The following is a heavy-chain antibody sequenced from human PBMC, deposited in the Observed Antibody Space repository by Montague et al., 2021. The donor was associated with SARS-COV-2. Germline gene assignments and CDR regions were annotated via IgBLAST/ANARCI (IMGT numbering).Heavy chain of an antibody. CDR1: VSSYSGAH. D-gene: IGHD7-27*01. CDR2: FFLKEKT. J-gene: IGHJ5*02. CDR3: AKGSHIYETRGLRTGWFDP. V-gene: IGHV4-34*01. Sequence: SETLSLTCSGYVSSYSGAHRKCTRQYPSHASVSYAEFFLKEKTSYNPSLQSRLTISVDTSKKQFSLRLSSVTAADTAIYFCAKGSHIYETRGLRTGWFDPWGQGTLVTVSS.